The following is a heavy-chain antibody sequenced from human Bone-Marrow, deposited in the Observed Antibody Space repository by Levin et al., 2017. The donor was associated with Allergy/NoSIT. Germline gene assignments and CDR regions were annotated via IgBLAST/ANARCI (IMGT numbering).Heavy chain of an antibody. J-gene: IGHJ4*02. CDR2: ISWNGAGL. D-gene: IGHD6-19*01. Sequence: GGSLRLSCAASGFTFDDYAMHWVREAPGKGLEWVAGISWNGAGLGYTDSVKGRFTISRDNAKNSVFLEMNSLRPEDTGFYYCAKAPGIAVAGTNFGIDHWGQGTLVTVSS. CDR3: AKAPGIAVAGTNFGIDH. CDR1: GFTFDDYA. V-gene: IGHV3-9*01.